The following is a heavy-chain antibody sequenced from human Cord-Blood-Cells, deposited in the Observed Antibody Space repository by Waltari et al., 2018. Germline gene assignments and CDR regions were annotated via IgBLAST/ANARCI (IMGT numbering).Heavy chain of an antibody. CDR2: IIPIFGTA. Sequence: QVQLVQSGAEVKKPGSSVKVSCKASGGTFSRYAISWVRQAPGQGLEWMGGIIPIFGTANYAQKFQGRVTITADESTSTAYMELSSLRSEDTAVYYCARDPGLAGTFPLTGFDPWGQGTLVTVSS. CDR1: GGTFSRYA. J-gene: IGHJ5*02. D-gene: IGHD1-1*01. CDR3: ARDPGLAGTFPLTGFDP. V-gene: IGHV1-69*01.